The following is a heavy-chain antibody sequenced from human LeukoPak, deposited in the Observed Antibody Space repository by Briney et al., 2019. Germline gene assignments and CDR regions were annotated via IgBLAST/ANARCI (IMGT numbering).Heavy chain of an antibody. J-gene: IGHJ6*02. V-gene: IGHV1-2*02. CDR1: RYDLNAFY. CDR2: MNPNSGGT. Sequence: GASVKVSCKASRYDLNAFYMHWIRQAPGQGLEWMGWMNPNSGGTNYAQKFQGRVTMTRDTSISTAYMDLSSLTSDDTAVYYCARDVVFQWLVRDYYGMDVWGQGTTVTVSS. D-gene: IGHD6-19*01. CDR3: ARDVVFQWLVRDYYGMDV.